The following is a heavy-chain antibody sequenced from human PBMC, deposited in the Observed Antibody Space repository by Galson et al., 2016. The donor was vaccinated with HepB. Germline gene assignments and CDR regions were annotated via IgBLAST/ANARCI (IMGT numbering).Heavy chain of an antibody. J-gene: IGHJ5*02. D-gene: IGHD3-9*01. CDR3: ARGLAQLRYFGWASDWIDP. V-gene: IGHV3-7*01. CDR1: TIPFSDYW. Sequence: SLRLSCAASTIPFSDYWMTWVRQAPGGGLEWLATINQDGTETYYADSMRGRFVISRDNAMKSLFLQMNSLRAEDTALYYCARGLAQLRYFGWASDWIDPGGQGTLVTVAS. CDR2: INQDGTET.